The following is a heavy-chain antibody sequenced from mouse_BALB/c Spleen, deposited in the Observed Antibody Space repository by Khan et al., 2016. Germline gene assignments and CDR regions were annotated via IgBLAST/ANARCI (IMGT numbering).Heavy chain of an antibody. CDR3: VRNFYYCGRGGCFDV. D-gene: IGHD1-1*01. CDR1: GFTFNTNA. V-gene: IGHV10S3*01. Sequence: EVQLVETGGGLVQPKGSLKLSCAASGFTFNTNAMNWVRQAPGKGLEWVARIRSKSNNYATYYADSVKDRFTISRDDSQSILYLHMNNLKTEDTAVYYCVRNFYYCGRGGCFDVWGAGTTVTVSS. J-gene: IGHJ1*01. CDR2: IRSKSNNYAT.